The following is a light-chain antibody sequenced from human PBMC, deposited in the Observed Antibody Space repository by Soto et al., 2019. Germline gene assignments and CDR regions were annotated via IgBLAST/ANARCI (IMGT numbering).Light chain of an antibody. CDR1: QSVSSN. V-gene: IGKV3-15*01. Sequence: EIVMTQSPATLSLSPGEGATLSCRASQSVSSNLAWYQQKPGQAPRLLIYGASTRATDIPARFSGSGSGTEFTLAISSLQSEDFAVYYCQQYNNWPPITFGQGTRLEIK. CDR3: QQYNNWPPIT. CDR2: GAS. J-gene: IGKJ5*01.